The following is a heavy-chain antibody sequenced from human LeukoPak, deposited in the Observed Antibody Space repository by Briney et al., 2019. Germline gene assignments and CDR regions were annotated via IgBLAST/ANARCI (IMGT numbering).Heavy chain of an antibody. J-gene: IGHJ5*02. V-gene: IGHV3-74*01. D-gene: IGHD3-10*01. CDR2: MKNDGSGT. CDR1: GFSFRSSW. CDR3: VRGVTGIDL. Sequence: GGSLRLSCAASGFSFRSSWMHWVRQVPGKGLEWVTRMKNDGSGTNYADSVKGRFTVSRDNAKNMLYLQMHSLRPEDTALYYCVRGVTGIDLWGQGTLVIVSS.